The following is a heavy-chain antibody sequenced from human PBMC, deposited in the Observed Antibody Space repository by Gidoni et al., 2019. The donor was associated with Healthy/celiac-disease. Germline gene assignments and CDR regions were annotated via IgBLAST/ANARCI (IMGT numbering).Heavy chain of an antibody. D-gene: IGHD2-15*01. J-gene: IGHJ3*02. Sequence: QVQLQQWGAGLLKPSETLSLTCAVYGGSFSGYYWSWIRQPPGKGLEWIGEINHSGSTNYNPSLKSRVTISVDTSKNQFSLKLSSVTAADTAVYYCARAVYCSGGSCYSQTLRSNAFDIWGQGTMVTVSS. CDR2: INHSGST. V-gene: IGHV4-34*01. CDR1: GGSFSGYY. CDR3: ARAVYCSGGSCYSQTLRSNAFDI.